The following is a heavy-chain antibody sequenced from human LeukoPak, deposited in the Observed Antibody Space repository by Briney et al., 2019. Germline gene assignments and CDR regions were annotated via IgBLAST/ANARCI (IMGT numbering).Heavy chain of an antibody. CDR1: GFTFSGSA. V-gene: IGHV3-73*01. CDR3: AKVLVASDY. CDR2: IRSKANSYGT. J-gene: IGHJ4*02. D-gene: IGHD5-12*01. Sequence: GGSLKLSCAASGFTFSGSAMHWVRQASGKGLEWVGRIRSKANSYGTTYAASAKGRFTISRDDSKNTAYLQMNSLKTEDTAVYYCAKVLVASDYWGQGTLVTVSS.